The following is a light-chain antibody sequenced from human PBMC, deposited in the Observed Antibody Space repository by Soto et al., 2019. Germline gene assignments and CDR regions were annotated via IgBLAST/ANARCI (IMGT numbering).Light chain of an antibody. CDR1: QSISSY. Sequence: DIQMTQSPSSLSASVGDRVTITCRASQSISSYLNWYQQKPGKAPKLLIYAASSLQSGVPSRFSDSGSGTDFTLTISSLQPEDFATYYCQQSYSTPLTFGGGTKADI. CDR2: AAS. J-gene: IGKJ4*01. CDR3: QQSYSTPLT. V-gene: IGKV1-39*01.